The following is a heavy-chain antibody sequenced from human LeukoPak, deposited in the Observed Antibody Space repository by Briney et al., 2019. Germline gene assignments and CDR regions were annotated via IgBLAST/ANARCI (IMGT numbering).Heavy chain of an antibody. CDR1: GGSISSSY. J-gene: IGHJ4*02. V-gene: IGHV4-59*12. CDR3: ARDDRENNGGYPAPDY. CDR2: IYYSGST. Sequence: SETLSLTCTVSGGSISSSYWSWIRQPPGKGLEWIGYIYYSGSTSYNPSLKSRVTISVDTSKNQFSLKLNSVTAADTAVYYCARDDRENNGGYPAPDYWGQGTLVTVSS. D-gene: IGHD6-13*01.